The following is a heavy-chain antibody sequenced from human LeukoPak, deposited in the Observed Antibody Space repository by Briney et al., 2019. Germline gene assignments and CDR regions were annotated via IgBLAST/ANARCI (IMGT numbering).Heavy chain of an antibody. CDR2: IIPNSGRT. J-gene: IGHJ4*02. D-gene: IGHD6-25*01. V-gene: IGHV1-8*01. CDR3: ARGRSGLAAAGTYDY. Sequence: VASVKVSCKDSGYTFSSSDTNWVRQGAGQGLGWMGWIIPNSGRTGYAQKFQGRVTMTENTSISTAYMEWSSLRSDDTAVCYCARGRSGLAAAGTYDYWGEGGLITVSS. CDR1: GYTFSSSD.